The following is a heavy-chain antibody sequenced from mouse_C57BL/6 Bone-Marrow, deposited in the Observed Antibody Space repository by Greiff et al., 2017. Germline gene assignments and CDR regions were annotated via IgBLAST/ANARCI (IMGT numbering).Heavy chain of an antibody. CDR2: ISSGGSYT. Sequence: EVHLVESGGDLVKPGGSLKLSCAASGFTFSSYGMSWVRQTPDKRLEWVATISSGGSYTYYPDSVKGRFTISRDNAKNTLYLQMSSLKSEDTAMYYCARGLGPPFAYWGQGTLVTVSA. V-gene: IGHV5-6*01. CDR1: GFTFSSYG. J-gene: IGHJ3*01. CDR3: ARGLGPPFAY. D-gene: IGHD4-1*01.